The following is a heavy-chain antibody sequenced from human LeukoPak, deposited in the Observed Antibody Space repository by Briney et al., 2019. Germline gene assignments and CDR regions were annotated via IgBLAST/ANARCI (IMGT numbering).Heavy chain of an antibody. CDR3: ASPRGYSGYDLGFDY. Sequence: GGSLRLSCAASGFTFSSYAMDWVRQGPGKGLEWGAGISYDGSNKYYADPVKGRFTISRDNSKNTLYLQMNSLRAEDTAVYYCASPRGYSGYDLGFDYWGQGTLVTVSS. D-gene: IGHD5-12*01. CDR1: GFTFSSYA. J-gene: IGHJ4*02. CDR2: ISYDGSNK. V-gene: IGHV3-30*04.